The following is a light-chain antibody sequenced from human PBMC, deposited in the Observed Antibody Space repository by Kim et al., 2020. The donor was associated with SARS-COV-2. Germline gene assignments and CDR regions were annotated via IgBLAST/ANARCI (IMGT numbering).Light chain of an antibody. V-gene: IGKV1-39*01. Sequence: DIQMTQSPSSLSASVGDRVTITCRASQDISRYLDWYQQKPGKSPKLLIYTASSLQSGVPSRFTGSGSETDFTLTISRLQPEDFATYSCQQIYSDSRTFGQGTKVDIK. CDR3: QQIYSDSRT. CDR1: QDISRY. J-gene: IGKJ1*01. CDR2: TAS.